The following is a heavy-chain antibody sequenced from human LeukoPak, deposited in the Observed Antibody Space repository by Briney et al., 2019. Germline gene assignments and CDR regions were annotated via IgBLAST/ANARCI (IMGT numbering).Heavy chain of an antibody. CDR3: ARGPGYCTNGICDSIDY. Sequence: PSETLSLTCTVSGGSISSSYWSWIRQPPGKGLEWIGYIYYTGSTTYNPSLKSRVTTAADTSKNQFSLKLSSVTAADTAVYYCARGPGYCTNGICDSIDYWGQGTLVTVSS. J-gene: IGHJ4*02. V-gene: IGHV4-59*01. CDR1: GGSISSSY. D-gene: IGHD2-8*01. CDR2: IYYTGST.